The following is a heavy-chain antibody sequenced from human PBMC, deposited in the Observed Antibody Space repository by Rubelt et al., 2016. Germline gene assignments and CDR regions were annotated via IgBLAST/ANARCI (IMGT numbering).Heavy chain of an antibody. CDR1: GYIFTSYS. D-gene: IGHD6-6*01. J-gene: IGHJ4*02. CDR3: ARDSSNLAARLPNFDY. Sequence: GYIFTSYSMHWVRQAPGQGPEWMGIINPSGGSTTYAQKFQGRVSMTRDTSTSTVYMELSSLRYEDTALYYCARDSSNLAARLPNFDYWGQGTLVSVSS. CDR2: INPSGGST. V-gene: IGHV1-46*01.